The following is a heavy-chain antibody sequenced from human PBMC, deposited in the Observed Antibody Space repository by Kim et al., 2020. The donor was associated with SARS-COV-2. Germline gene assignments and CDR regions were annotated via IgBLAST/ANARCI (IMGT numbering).Heavy chain of an antibody. D-gene: IGHD1-26*01. J-gene: IGHJ4*02. Sequence: SVKVSCKASGGTFSSYAISWVRQAPGQGLEWMGGIIPIFGTANYAQKFQGRVTITADESTSTAYMELSSLRSEDTAVYYCARVISGRGAAYYFDYWGQGTLVTVSS. CDR3: ARVISGRGAAYYFDY. CDR1: GGTFSSYA. V-gene: IGHV1-69*13. CDR2: IIPIFGTA.